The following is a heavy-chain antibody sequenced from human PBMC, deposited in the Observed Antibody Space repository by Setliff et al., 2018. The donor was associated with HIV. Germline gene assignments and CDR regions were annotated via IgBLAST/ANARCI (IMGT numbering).Heavy chain of an antibody. D-gene: IGHD2-15*01. J-gene: IGHJ4*02. CDR2: IYTSGSTSGST. CDR1: GGSISSGSYY. CDR3: ARADCSGGSCYSPGY. V-gene: IGHV4-61*09. Sequence: SETLSLTCTVSGGSISSGSYYWSWIRQPAGKGLEWIGHIYTSGSTSGSTNYNPSLKSRVTISVDMSKNQFSLKLNSVTAADTAVYYCARADCSGGSCYSPGYWGQGTLVTVSS.